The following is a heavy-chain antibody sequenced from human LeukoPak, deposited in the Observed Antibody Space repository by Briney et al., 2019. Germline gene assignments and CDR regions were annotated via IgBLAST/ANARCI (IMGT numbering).Heavy chain of an antibody. CDR1: GFTFNDHF. CDR3: ARERNSGSYFLGSFDY. V-gene: IGHV3-72*01. Sequence: PGGSLRLSCAASGFTFNDHFMDWVRQAPGKGLEWVGRTRNKANDYTTEYAASVRGRFTISRDDSRNSLYLQMNSLQTEDTAVYYCARERNSGSYFLGSFDYWGQGTLVTVSS. D-gene: IGHD1-26*01. J-gene: IGHJ4*02. CDR2: TRNKANDYTT.